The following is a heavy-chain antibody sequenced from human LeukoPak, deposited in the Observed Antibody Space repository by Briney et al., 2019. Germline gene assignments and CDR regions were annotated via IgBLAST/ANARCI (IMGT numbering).Heavy chain of an antibody. V-gene: IGHV1-2*02. Sequence: GASVKVSCKASGYTFTDYYMHWVRQAPGQGFEWMGWINPNDGDTNYALKFQGRVTMTRDTSISTAHMEVSRLRSDDTAVYYCARANFLYCSSSTCLSDYWGQGTLVTVSS. CDR3: ARANFLYCSSSTCLSDY. CDR2: INPNDGDT. J-gene: IGHJ4*02. D-gene: IGHD2-2*01. CDR1: GYTFTDYY.